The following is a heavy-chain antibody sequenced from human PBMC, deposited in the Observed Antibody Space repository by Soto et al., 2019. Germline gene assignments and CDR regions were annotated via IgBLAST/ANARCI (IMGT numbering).Heavy chain of an antibody. CDR2: INHSGST. D-gene: IGHD6-19*01. Sequence: SETLSLTCAVYGGSFSGYYWSWIRQPPGKGLEWIGEINHSGSTNYNPSLKSRVTISVDTSKNQFSLKLSSVTAADTAVYYCAIGGRSSGGTRGWFDLWGQGILVTV. V-gene: IGHV4-34*01. CDR3: AIGGRSSGGTRGWFDL. J-gene: IGHJ5*02. CDR1: GGSFSGYY.